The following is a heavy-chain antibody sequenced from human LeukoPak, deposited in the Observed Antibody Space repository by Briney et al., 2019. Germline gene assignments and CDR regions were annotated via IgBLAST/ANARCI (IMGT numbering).Heavy chain of an antibody. CDR1: GFTFSSYS. CDR3: VRDRTLGVRDGFILA. D-gene: IGHD5-24*01. V-gene: IGHV3-48*01. CDR2: ISSSSSTI. Sequence: GGSLRLSCAASGFTFSSYSMNWVRQAPGKGLEWVSYISSSSSTIYYADSVKGRFTISRDNAKNSLYLQMNSLRVEDTAVYYCVRDRTLGVRDGFILAWGQGTLVTVSS. J-gene: IGHJ5*02.